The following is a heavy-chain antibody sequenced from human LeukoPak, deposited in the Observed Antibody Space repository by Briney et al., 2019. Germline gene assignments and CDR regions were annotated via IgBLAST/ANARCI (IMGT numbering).Heavy chain of an antibody. CDR3: ATQYCGGDCSAYYFDY. J-gene: IGHJ4*02. D-gene: IGHD2-21*02. Sequence: GGSLRLSCAASGFTFSSYAMSWVRQAPGKGLEWVAVISYDGSNKYYADSVKGRFTISRDNSKNTLYLQMNSLRAEDTAVYYCATQYCGGDCSAYYFDYWGQGTLVTVSS. CDR1: GFTFSSYA. CDR2: ISYDGSNK. V-gene: IGHV3-30*03.